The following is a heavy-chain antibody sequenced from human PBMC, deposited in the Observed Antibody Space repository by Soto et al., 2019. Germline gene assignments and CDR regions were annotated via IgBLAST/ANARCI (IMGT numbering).Heavy chain of an antibody. V-gene: IGHV1-8*01. CDR3: ATGYSSGWSYYFDY. D-gene: IGHD6-19*01. J-gene: IGHJ4*02. CDR2: MNPNSGNT. Sequence: QVQLVQSGAEVKKPGASVKVSCKASGYTFTSYDINWVRQATGQGLEWMGWMNPNSGNTGYAQKFQGRVTMTRNTYRSTADLELSSLRSEDTAVYYCATGYSSGWSYYFDYWGQGTLVTVSS. CDR1: GYTFTSYD.